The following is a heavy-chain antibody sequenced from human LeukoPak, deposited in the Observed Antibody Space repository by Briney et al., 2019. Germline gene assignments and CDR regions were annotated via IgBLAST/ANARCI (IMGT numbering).Heavy chain of an antibody. CDR2: IYHSGST. CDR3: ARDDILTGYYVDNAFDI. D-gene: IGHD3-9*01. J-gene: IGHJ3*02. Sequence: SENLSLNCAVSGYSISSGYYWGWIRQPPGKGLEWIGSIYHSGSTYYNPSLKSRVTISVDTSKNQFSLKLSSVTAADTAVYYCARDDILTGYYVDNAFDIWGQGTMVTVSS. V-gene: IGHV4-38-2*02. CDR1: GYSISSGYY.